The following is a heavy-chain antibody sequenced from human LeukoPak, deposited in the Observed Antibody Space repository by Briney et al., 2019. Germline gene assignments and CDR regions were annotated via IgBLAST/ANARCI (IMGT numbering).Heavy chain of an antibody. V-gene: IGHV3-23*01. CDR2: IGPGPSHT. CDR3: AKDREAVAGSYFDY. D-gene: IGHD6-19*01. J-gene: IGHJ4*02. Sequence: PGGSLRLSCAASGFTFNTYGMNWVRQAPGKGLEWLSYIGPGPSHTYYADSVKGRFTISRDNSKNTLYLQMNSLRAEDTAVYYCAKDREAVAGSYFDYWGQGTLVTVSS. CDR1: GFTFNTYG.